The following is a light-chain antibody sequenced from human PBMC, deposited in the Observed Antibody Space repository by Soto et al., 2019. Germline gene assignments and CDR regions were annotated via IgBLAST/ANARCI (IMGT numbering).Light chain of an antibody. J-gene: IGKJ2*02. CDR3: QQFDSVPCT. CDR1: QDITNY. CDR2: DES. Sequence: IQMTQSPSSLSASVGDRVTITCQASQDITNYLIWYQQKPVKAPKVLIYDESSLGTGVSSRFIGSGSGTHFTLTISSLQPDDIATYYCQQFDSVPCTFGQGTKLEIK. V-gene: IGKV1-33*01.